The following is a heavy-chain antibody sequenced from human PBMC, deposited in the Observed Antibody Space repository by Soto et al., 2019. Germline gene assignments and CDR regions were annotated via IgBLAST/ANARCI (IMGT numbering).Heavy chain of an antibody. J-gene: IGHJ3*01. CDR3: ARHEYVSSSYDLLDV. CDR2: IYYTGTT. V-gene: IGHV4-39*01. D-gene: IGHD3-22*01. CDR1: GGSISSGGDF. Sequence: SETLSLTCTVPGGSISSGGDFWAWIRQSPGKGLEWIANIYYTGTTFYNPSLRSRVSMTIDASKNRFSLNLSSVTASDTALYYCARHEYVSSSYDLLDVWGRGTMVTVSS.